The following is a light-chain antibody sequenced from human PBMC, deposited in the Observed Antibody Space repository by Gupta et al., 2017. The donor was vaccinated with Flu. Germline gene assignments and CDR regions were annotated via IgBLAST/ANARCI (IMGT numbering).Light chain of an antibody. J-gene: IGLJ3*02. CDR1: SSDLWIYNL. V-gene: IGLV2-23*01. CDR2: EGT. Sequence: QSALTQPASVSGSPGQSITISCTGASSDLWIYNLVSWYQHHPGKAPKLIFYEGTTRPSGVSNRFSGSKSGNTASLTISGLQADDEAVYYCCSYAGSSTWVFGGGTKLTVL. CDR3: CSYAGSSTWV.